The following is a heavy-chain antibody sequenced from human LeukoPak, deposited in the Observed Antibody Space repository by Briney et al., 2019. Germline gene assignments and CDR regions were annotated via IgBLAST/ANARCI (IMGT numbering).Heavy chain of an antibody. Sequence: PSETLSLTCAVSGGSISSSYWWSWVRQPPGKGLEWIGEIYHSGSTNYNPSLKSRVTISVDTSKNQFSLKLSSVTAADTAVYYCARASSGRSYAFDIWGQGTMVTVSS. CDR2: IYHSGST. V-gene: IGHV4-4*02. CDR3: ARASSGRSYAFDI. J-gene: IGHJ3*02. CDR1: GGSISSSYW. D-gene: IGHD6-19*01.